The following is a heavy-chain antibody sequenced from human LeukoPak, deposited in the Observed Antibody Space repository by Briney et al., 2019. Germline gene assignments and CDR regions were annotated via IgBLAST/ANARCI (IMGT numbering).Heavy chain of an antibody. V-gene: IGHV1-8*03. Sequence: GASVKVSCKASGYTFTSYDINWVRQATGQGLEWMGWMNPNSGNTGYAQKFQGRVTITRNTSISTAYMELSSLRSDDTAVYYCARDKYYGSGSYCDYWGQGTLVTVSS. CDR3: ARDKYYGSGSYCDY. D-gene: IGHD3-10*01. CDR1: GYTFTSYD. CDR2: MNPNSGNT. J-gene: IGHJ4*02.